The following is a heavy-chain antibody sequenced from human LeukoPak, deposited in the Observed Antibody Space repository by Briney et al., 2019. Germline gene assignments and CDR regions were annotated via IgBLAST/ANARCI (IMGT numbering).Heavy chain of an antibody. Sequence: GASVKVSCKASGYTFTGYYMHWVRQAPGQGLEWMGWINPNSGGTNYAQKFQGWVTMTRDTSISTAYMELSRLRSDDTAVYYCARGIPDGGYALRYFDWLPYYYYGMDVWGQGTTVTVSS. D-gene: IGHD3-9*01. CDR3: ARGIPDGGYALRYFDWLPYYYYGMDV. CDR1: GYTFTGYY. J-gene: IGHJ6*02. CDR2: INPNSGGT. V-gene: IGHV1-2*04.